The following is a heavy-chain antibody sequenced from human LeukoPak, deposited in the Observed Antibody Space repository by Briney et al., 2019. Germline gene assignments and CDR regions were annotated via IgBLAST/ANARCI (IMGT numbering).Heavy chain of an antibody. J-gene: IGHJ4*02. CDR1: GGSIGSNY. D-gene: IGHD6-19*01. Sequence: SETLSLTCTVSGGSIGSNYWTWIRQPPGKGLEYIGYIFYTGATNYNPSLKSRVTISVDTSKNQFSLKMTSVTAADTAVYYCARAGKSGSGWYPVDYWGQGTLVTVSS. V-gene: IGHV4-59*08. CDR2: IFYTGAT. CDR3: ARAGKSGSGWYPVDY.